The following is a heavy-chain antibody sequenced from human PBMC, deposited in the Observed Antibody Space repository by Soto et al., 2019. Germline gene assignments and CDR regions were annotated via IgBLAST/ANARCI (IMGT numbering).Heavy chain of an antibody. D-gene: IGHD6-6*01. CDR2: ISGSGGST. Sequence: GGSLRLSCAASGFTFSSYAMSWVRQAPGKGLEWVSAISGSGGSTYYADSVKGRFTISRDNSKNTLYLQMNSLRAEDTAVYYCAKDPIAARLVGEGYFDYWGQGTLVTVSS. V-gene: IGHV3-23*01. J-gene: IGHJ4*02. CDR3: AKDPIAARLVGEGYFDY. CDR1: GFTFSSYA.